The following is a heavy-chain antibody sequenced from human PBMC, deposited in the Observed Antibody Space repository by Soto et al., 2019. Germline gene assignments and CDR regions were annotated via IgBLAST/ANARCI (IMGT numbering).Heavy chain of an antibody. CDR1: GFAFSTYW. CDR3: ARGLGSSWYYFDY. Sequence: GGSLRLSCEASGFAFSTYWMNWVRQAPGKGLEWVSPISSSSSYIYYADSVKGRFTISRDNAKNSLYLQMNSLRAEDTAVYYCARGLGSSWYYFDYWGQGTLVTVSS. V-gene: IGHV3-21*01. D-gene: IGHD6-13*01. J-gene: IGHJ4*02. CDR2: ISSSSSYI.